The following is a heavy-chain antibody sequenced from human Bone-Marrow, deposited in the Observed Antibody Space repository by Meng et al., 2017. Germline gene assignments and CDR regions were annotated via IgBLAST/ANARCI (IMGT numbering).Heavy chain of an antibody. CDR3: AGEAGVTLIFYHATDV. Sequence: SQTLSLTCAVSGYSITGSYNWGWIRQSPGKGLDWIGSIYQSGSTYYNPSLKSRVTMSADTSKNQFSMKLTSVTATDTAVYYCAGEAGVTLIFYHATDVWGQGTTVTVSS. CDR2: IYQSGST. V-gene: IGHV4-38-2*02. J-gene: IGHJ6*02. CDR1: GYSITGSYN. D-gene: IGHD2-21*02.